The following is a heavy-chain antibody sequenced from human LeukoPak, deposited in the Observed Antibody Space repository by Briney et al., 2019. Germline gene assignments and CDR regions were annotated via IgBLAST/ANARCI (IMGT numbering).Heavy chain of an antibody. V-gene: IGHV1-46*01. CDR1: GYIFTTYY. J-gene: IGHJ4*02. CDR2: INPSGGST. CDR3: ARAYTMVATFDY. Sequence: GASVKVSCKASGYIFTTYYIHWVRQAPGQGLEWMGIINPSGGSTTYAQKFQGRVTMTRDTSTSTVYMELSSLKSEDTAVYYCARAYTMVATFDYWGQGTLVTVSS. D-gene: IGHD3-10*01.